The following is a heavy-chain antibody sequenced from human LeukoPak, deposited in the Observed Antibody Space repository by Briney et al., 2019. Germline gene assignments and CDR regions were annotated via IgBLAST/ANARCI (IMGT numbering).Heavy chain of an antibody. Sequence: AASLKISCKASGYLFVRNWIGWVRQMPGKGLEWMGIIHPGGSATKYRPSFQSEVTISADKSISTAYLQWSSLKASDSAMYYCARLECSSTTCPFAYWGQGTLVTVSS. V-gene: IGHV5-51*01. D-gene: IGHD2-2*01. CDR1: GYLFVRNW. J-gene: IGHJ4*02. CDR3: ARLECSSTTCPFAY. CDR2: IHPGGSAT.